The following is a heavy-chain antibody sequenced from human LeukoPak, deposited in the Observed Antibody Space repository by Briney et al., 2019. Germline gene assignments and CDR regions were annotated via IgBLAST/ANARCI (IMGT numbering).Heavy chain of an antibody. CDR1: GGSFSGYY. V-gene: IGHV3-11*01. J-gene: IGHJ2*01. D-gene: IGHD2-2*01. CDR3: ARLPEEPRL. Sequence: LSLTCAVYGGSFSGYYWSWIRQPPGKGLEWVSYISSSGSTIYYADSVKGRFTISRDNAKNSLYLQMNSLRAEDTAVYYCARLPEEPRLWGRGTLVTVSS. CDR2: ISSSGSTI.